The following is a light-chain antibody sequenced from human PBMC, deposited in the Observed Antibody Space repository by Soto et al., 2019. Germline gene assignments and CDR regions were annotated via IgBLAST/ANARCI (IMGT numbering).Light chain of an antibody. CDR2: DAS. J-gene: IGKJ4*01. CDR3: HQYMRRPRT. CDR1: QGFXRH. V-gene: IGKV3-11*01. Sequence: ELTQSASTLSLSPGERATLSCRASQGFXRHFDWDQQKPGQAPRLLXDDASNRATGSPARLSGSGSATDFTPTISSRQSEDSAVYYCHQYMRRPRTFGGGTKVDIK.